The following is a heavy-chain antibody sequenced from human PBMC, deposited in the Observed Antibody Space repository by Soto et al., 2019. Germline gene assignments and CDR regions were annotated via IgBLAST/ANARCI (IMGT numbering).Heavy chain of an antibody. J-gene: IGHJ6*02. D-gene: IGHD6-13*01. CDR3: ASPIHSSSWYSDGMDV. CDR1: GGTFSSYA. Sequence: QVQLVQSGAEVKKPGSSVKVSCKASGGTFSSYAISWVRQAPGQGLEWMGGIIPIFGTANYAQKFQGRVTITADESTSIAYMELSSLRSEDTAVYYCASPIHSSSWYSDGMDVWGQGTTVTVSS. V-gene: IGHV1-69*01. CDR2: IIPIFGTA.